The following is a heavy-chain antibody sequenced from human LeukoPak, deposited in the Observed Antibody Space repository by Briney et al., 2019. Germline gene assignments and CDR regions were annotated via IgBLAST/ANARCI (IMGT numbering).Heavy chain of an antibody. CDR2: ISYDGSNK. D-gene: IGHD6-19*01. CDR3: AKVTSSGWKRDYYYYGMDV. J-gene: IGHJ6*02. CDR1: GFTFSSYG. Sequence: GGSLRPSCAASGFTFSSYGMHWVRQAPGKGLEWVAVISYDGSNKYYADSVKGRFTISRDNSKNTLYLQMNSLRAEDTAVYYCAKVTSSGWKRDYYYYGMDVWGQGTTVTVSS. V-gene: IGHV3-30*18.